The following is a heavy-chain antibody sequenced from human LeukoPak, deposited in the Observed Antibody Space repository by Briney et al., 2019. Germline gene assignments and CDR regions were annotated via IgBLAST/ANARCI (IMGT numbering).Heavy chain of an antibody. CDR2: IFYSGST. D-gene: IGHD1-26*01. J-gene: IGHJ4*02. CDR3: ARGLVGATQYYFDY. Sequence: SETLSLTCTISGVSISSYYWSWIRQPPGKGLEWIGYIFYSGSTNYNPSLKSRVTISVDTSKNQFSLKLSSVTAADTAVYYCARGLVGATQYYFDYWGQGTLVSVSS. V-gene: IGHV4-59*01. CDR1: GVSISSYY.